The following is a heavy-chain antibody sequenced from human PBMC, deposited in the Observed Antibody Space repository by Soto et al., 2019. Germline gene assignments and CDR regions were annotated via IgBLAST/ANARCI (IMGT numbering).Heavy chain of an antibody. J-gene: IGHJ2*01. V-gene: IGHV4-39*01. Sequence: SETLSLTCTVSGGSISSSSYYWGWIRQPPGKGLEWIGSIYYSGSTYYNPSLKSRVTISVDTSKNQFSLKLSSVTAADTAVYYCARHRLDRQLWYFDLWGRGTLVTVSS. CDR1: GGSISSSSYY. CDR3: ARHRLDRQLWYFDL. CDR2: IYYSGST. D-gene: IGHD6-13*01.